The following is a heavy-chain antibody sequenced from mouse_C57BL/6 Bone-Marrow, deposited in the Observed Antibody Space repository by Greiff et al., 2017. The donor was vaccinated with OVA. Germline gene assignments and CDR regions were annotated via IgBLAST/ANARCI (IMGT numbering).Heavy chain of an antibody. D-gene: IGHD1-1*01. CDR1: GFTFSSYG. V-gene: IGHV5-6*01. CDR3: ARHEGGYNYGSMAY. CDR2: ISSGGSYT. Sequence: EVQVVESGGDLVKPGGSLKLSCAASGFTFSSYGMSWVRQTPDKRLEWVATISSGGSYTYYPDIVKGRFTLSRDNAKNTLYLQMSSLKSEDTDMYACARHEGGYNYGSMAYWGQGTLVTVSA. J-gene: IGHJ3*01.